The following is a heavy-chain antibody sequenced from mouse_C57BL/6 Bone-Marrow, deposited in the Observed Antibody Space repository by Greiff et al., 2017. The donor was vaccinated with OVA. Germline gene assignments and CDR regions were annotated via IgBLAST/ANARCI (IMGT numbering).Heavy chain of an antibody. CDR1: GYTFTSYW. V-gene: IGHV1-50*01. CDR2: IDPSDSYT. Sequence: VQLQQPGAELVKPGASVKLSCKASGYTFTSYWMQWVKQRPGQGLEWIGEIDPSDSYTNYNQKFKGKATLTVDTSSSTAYMQLSSLTSEDSAVYYCAREFYYGNYAMDYWGQGTSVTVSS. CDR3: AREFYYGNYAMDY. D-gene: IGHD2-1*01. J-gene: IGHJ4*01.